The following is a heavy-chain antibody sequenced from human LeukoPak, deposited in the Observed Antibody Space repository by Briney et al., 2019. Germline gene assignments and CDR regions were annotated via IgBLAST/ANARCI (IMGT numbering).Heavy chain of an antibody. Sequence: SETLSLTCTVSGGSISSSSYYWGWIRQPPGKGLEWIGSIYYSGSTYYNPSLKSRVTISVDTSKNQFSLKLSPVTAADTAVYYCARALDYYDSSGYYYLHYYGMDVWGQGTTVTVSS. CDR1: GGSISSSSYY. J-gene: IGHJ6*02. V-gene: IGHV4-39*07. D-gene: IGHD3-22*01. CDR3: ARALDYYDSSGYYYLHYYGMDV. CDR2: IYYSGST.